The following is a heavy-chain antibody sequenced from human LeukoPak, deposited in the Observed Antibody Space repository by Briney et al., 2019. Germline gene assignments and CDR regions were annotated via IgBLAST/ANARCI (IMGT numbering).Heavy chain of an antibody. J-gene: IGHJ3*02. Sequence: SETLSLTCTVSRGSFSTSSRSWIRQPAGEGLEWIGRFYTNGSTNYNPSLKTRVTLSIDKSKNHFSLMLSSVTAADTAVYYCARELTLTTAFDIWGQGTVVTVSS. CDR2: FYTNGST. CDR1: RGSFSTSS. CDR3: ARELTLTTAFDI. V-gene: IGHV4-4*07. D-gene: IGHD1/OR15-1a*01.